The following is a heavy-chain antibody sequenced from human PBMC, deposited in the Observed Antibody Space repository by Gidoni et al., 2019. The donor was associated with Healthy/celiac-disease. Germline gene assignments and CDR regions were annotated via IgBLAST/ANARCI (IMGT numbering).Heavy chain of an antibody. CDR2: SIPSFGIA. Sequence: QVQLVQSGDEVKKPGSSVQVSCKVSGGTFSSSAISWVRQAPGQGLEWMGGSIPSFGIANYAHKFQGRVTITADKSTSTAYMELSSLRSEDTAVYYCARVWYYYGSGSSYGMDVWGQGTTVTVSS. V-gene: IGHV1-69*17. CDR1: GGTFSSSA. D-gene: IGHD3-10*01. J-gene: IGHJ6*02. CDR3: ARVWYYYGSGSSYGMDV.